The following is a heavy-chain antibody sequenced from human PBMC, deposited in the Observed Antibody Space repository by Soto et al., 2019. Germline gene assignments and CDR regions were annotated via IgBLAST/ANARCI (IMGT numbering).Heavy chain of an antibody. CDR3: AAGKKEKAYYYYGMDV. Sequence: SSETLSLTCTVSGGSISSGYYWSWIRQPPGKGLEWIGEINHSGSTNYNPSLKSRVTISVDTSKNQFSLKLSSVTAADTAVYYCAAGKKEKAYYYYGMDVWGQGTTVTVSS. J-gene: IGHJ6*02. CDR1: GGSISSGYY. V-gene: IGHV4-34*01. CDR2: INHSGST.